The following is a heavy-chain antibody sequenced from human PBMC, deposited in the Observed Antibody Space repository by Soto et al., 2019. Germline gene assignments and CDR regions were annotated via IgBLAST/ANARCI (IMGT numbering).Heavy chain of an antibody. D-gene: IGHD6-6*01. V-gene: IGHV1-69*13. CDR3: ARGSIAARRYYYYYGMVV. Sequence: GASVKVSCKASGGTFSSYAISWVRQAPGQGLEWMGGIIPIFGTANHAQKFQGRVTITADESTSTAYMELSSLRSEDTAVYYCARGSIAARRYYYYYGMVVWGQGTTVTVSS. CDR1: GGTFSSYA. J-gene: IGHJ6*02. CDR2: IIPIFGTA.